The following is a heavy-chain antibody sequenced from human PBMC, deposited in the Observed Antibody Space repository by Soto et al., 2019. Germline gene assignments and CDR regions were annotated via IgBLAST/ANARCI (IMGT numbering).Heavy chain of an antibody. V-gene: IGHV4-4*02. CDR1: GDSVSSPYG. J-gene: IGHJ4*02. CDR2: VFHTRTT. D-gene: IGHD6-19*01. Sequence: QVQLQESGPGLVKPSGTLSLTCAVSGDSVSSPYGWCWVRQAPGKGLEWIGEVFHTRTTSYNPSRRSRVTLSMDKSINQFSLDLSSVTAADTAVYYCARSAGWYAVHSWGPGTLVIVSS. CDR3: ARSAGWYAVHS.